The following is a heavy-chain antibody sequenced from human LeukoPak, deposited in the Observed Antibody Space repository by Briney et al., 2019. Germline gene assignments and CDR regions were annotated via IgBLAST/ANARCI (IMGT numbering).Heavy chain of an antibody. CDR2: ISWNSGSI. Sequence: GGSLRLSCAASGFTFDDYAMHWVRQAPGKGLEWVSSISWNSGSIGYADSVEGRFTISRDNAKNSLYLQMNSLRAEDTALYYCAKALIGGSSGLDYWGQGTLVTVSS. V-gene: IGHV3-9*01. CDR1: GFTFDDYA. J-gene: IGHJ4*02. CDR3: AKALIGGSSGLDY. D-gene: IGHD6-19*01.